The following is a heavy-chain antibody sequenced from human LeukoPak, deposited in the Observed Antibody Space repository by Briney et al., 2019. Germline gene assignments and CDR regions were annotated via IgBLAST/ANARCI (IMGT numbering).Heavy chain of an antibody. D-gene: IGHD4-17*01. V-gene: IGHV3-23*01. CDR1: GFTFTSYA. Sequence: GGSLRLSCAASGFTFTSYAMSWVRQAPGKGLEWVSAISGSGGSTCYADSVKGRFTISRDSSKNTLYLQMNSLRAEDTAVYYCAKDRLGDYYFDYWGQGTLVTVSS. J-gene: IGHJ4*02. CDR2: ISGSGGST. CDR3: AKDRLGDYYFDY.